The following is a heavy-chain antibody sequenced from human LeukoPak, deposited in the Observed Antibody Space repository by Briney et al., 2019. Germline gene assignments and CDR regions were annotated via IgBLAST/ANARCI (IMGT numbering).Heavy chain of an antibody. CDR3: ARSNRDAFDM. Sequence: GGSLRLSCAASRFTFSSYAMSWVRQAPGKGLEWVSAISGSGGTTYNADSVKGRFTLSRDNAKKSLSLQMNSLRAEDTAIYYCARSNRDAFDMWGQGTVVTVSS. CDR1: RFTFSSYA. D-gene: IGHD2/OR15-2a*01. CDR2: ISGSGGTT. J-gene: IGHJ3*02. V-gene: IGHV3-23*01.